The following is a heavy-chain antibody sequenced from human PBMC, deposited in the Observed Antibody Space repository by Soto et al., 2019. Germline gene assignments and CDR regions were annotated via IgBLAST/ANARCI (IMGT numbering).Heavy chain of an antibody. CDR3: AGLRSDGSHLPLDY. CDR2: IRSNANNYAT. Sequence: PGGSLRLSCAASGFTFSGSAMHWVRQASGEGLEWVGRIRSNANNYATLYAAPVRGRFTISRDDSKNTAYLQMNSLKTEDTAVYYCAGLRSDGSHLPLDYWGLGTLVTVSS. D-gene: IGHD3-10*01. CDR1: GFTFSGSA. J-gene: IGHJ4*02. V-gene: IGHV3-73*01.